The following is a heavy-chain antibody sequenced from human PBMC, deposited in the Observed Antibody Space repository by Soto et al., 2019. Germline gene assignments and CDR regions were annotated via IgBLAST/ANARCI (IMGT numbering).Heavy chain of an antibody. Sequence: QVQLVQSGAEVKKPGSSVKVSCKASGGTFSSYTISWVRQAPGQGLEWMGRIIPILGIANYAQKFQGRVTIPADKSTSTADMELSSLRSEDTAVYYCAGGYSGYDFYYWGQGTLVTVSS. CDR3: AGGYSGYDFYY. CDR1: GGTFSSYT. D-gene: IGHD5-12*01. CDR2: IIPILGIA. V-gene: IGHV1-69*02. J-gene: IGHJ4*02.